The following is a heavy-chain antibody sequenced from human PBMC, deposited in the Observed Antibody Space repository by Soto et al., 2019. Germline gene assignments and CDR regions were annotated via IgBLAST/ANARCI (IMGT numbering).Heavy chain of an antibody. D-gene: IGHD2-2*01. V-gene: IGHV3-48*02. CDR3: ARGPSAAAPLSDWYFDL. J-gene: IGHJ2*01. Sequence: EVQLVESGGGLVLPGGSLRLSCAASGFTFSGYSMNWVRQAPGKGLEWVSYIASTSWNIYYADTAKGRFTISRDNAKNSLYLQMNSLRDEDTAVYYCARGPSAAAPLSDWYFDLWGRGTLVTVSS. CDR2: IASTSWNI. CDR1: GFTFSGYS.